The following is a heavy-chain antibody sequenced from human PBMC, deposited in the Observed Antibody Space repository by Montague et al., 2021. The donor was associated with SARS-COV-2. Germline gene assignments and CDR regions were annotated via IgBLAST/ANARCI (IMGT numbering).Heavy chain of an antibody. V-gene: IGHV3-30*04. D-gene: IGHD2-21*02. J-gene: IGHJ4*02. CDR2: ISYDGSNK. CDR1: GFTFSSYA. Sequence: SLRLSCAASGFTFSSYAMHWVRQAPGKGLEWVAVISYDGSNKYYADSVKGRFTISGDNSKNTLYLQMNSLRAEDTAVYYCARDVGLLNDYWGQGTLVTVSS. CDR3: ARDVGLLNDY.